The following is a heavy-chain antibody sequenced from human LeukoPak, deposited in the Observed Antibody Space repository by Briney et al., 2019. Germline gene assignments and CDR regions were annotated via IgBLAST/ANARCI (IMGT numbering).Heavy chain of an antibody. V-gene: IGHV3-23*01. CDR3: AKTTVGYSSGRYPGWPADC. Sequence: HPWGSLRLSCAASGFTFNTYAIYWVCQAPGKGLEWVSGICGSGGCTYYADSVKGRFTISRDNSKNTVYLQMNSLTADDTAVYYCAKTTVGYSSGRYPGWPADCWGQGTLVTVSS. CDR2: ICGSGGCT. D-gene: IGHD2-15*01. J-gene: IGHJ4*02. CDR1: GFTFNTYA.